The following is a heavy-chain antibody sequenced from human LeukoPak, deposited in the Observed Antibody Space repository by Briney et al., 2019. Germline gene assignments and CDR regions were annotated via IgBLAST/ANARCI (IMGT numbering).Heavy chain of an antibody. V-gene: IGHV4-4*02. CDR1: GGSISSSNW. CDR2: IYHSGST. CDR3: ARGLTDYGDYGPFDY. J-gene: IGHJ4*02. Sequence: TPSGTLSLTCAVSGGSISSSNWWSWVRQPPGKGLEWIGEIYHSGSTNYNPSLKSRVTISVDKSKNQFSLKLSSVTAADTAVCYCARGLTDYGDYGPFDYWGQGTLVTVSS. D-gene: IGHD4-17*01.